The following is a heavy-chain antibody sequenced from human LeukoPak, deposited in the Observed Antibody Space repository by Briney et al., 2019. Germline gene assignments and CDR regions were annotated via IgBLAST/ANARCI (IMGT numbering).Heavy chain of an antibody. CDR2: INHSGST. D-gene: IGHD1-26*01. Sequence: SETLSLTCAVYGGSFSGYYWNWIRQPPGKGLEWIGEINHSGSTNYNPSLKSRVTISVDTSKNQFSLKLSSVTAADTAVYYCARVVGATKVDYWGQGTLVTVSS. CDR3: ARVVGATKVDY. V-gene: IGHV4-34*01. J-gene: IGHJ4*02. CDR1: GGSFSGYY.